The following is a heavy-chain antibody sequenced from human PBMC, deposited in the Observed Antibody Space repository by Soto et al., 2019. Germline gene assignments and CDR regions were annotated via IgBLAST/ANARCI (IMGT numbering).Heavy chain of an antibody. CDR2: ISGSGGST. CDR3: AKPRNRLWFGDRIGWGRYFDY. Sequence: GGSLRLSCVASGFTFSSYAMSWVRQAPGKGLEWVSAISGSGGSTYYADSVKGRFTISRDNSRNTLYLQMKSLRAEDTAVYYCAKPRNRLWFGDRIGWGRYFDYWGQGTLVTVSS. CDR1: GFTFSSYA. J-gene: IGHJ4*02. D-gene: IGHD3-10*01. V-gene: IGHV3-23*01.